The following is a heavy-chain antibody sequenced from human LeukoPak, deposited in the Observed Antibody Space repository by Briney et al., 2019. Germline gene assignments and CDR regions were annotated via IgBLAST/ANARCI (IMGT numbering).Heavy chain of an antibody. D-gene: IGHD6-19*01. CDR2: INHSGST. Sequence: SETLSLTCAVYGGSFSGYYWSWIRQPPGKGLEWIGEINHSGSTNYNPSLKSRVTISVDTSKNQFSLKLSSVTAADTAVYYCARVQWLVPGYWGLGTLVTVSS. CDR3: ARVQWLVPGY. CDR1: GGSFSGYY. J-gene: IGHJ4*02. V-gene: IGHV4-34*01.